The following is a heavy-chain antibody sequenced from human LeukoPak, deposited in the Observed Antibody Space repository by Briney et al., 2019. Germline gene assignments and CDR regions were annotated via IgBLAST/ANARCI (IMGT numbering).Heavy chain of an antibody. J-gene: IGHJ3*02. D-gene: IGHD3-10*01. CDR2: IKQDGSEK. V-gene: IGHV3-7*03. CDR3: ASLRITMVRGVISDAFDI. Sequence: GGSLRLSCAASGLTFSSYWMSWVRQAPGKGLEWVANIKQDGSEKYYVDSVKGRFTISRDNAKNSLYLQMNSLRAEDTAVYYCASLRITMVRGVISDAFDIWGQGTMVTVSS. CDR1: GLTFSSYW.